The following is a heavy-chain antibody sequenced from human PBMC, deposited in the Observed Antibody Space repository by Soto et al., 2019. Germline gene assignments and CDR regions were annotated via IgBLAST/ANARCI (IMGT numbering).Heavy chain of an antibody. CDR3: ARELYDILTGSRHWYFDL. CDR1: GFTFSSYS. Sequence: EVQLVESGGGLVKPGGSLRLSCAASGFTFSSYSMNWVRQAPGKGLEWVSSISRSSDYKFYADSVKGRFTISRDNAKNSLYLHMNSLRADDTAVYYCARELYDILTGSRHWYFDLWGRGTLVTVSS. D-gene: IGHD3-9*01. CDR2: ISRSSDYK. J-gene: IGHJ2*01. V-gene: IGHV3-21*04.